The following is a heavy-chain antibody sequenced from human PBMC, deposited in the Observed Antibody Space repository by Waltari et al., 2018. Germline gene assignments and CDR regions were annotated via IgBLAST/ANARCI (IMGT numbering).Heavy chain of an antibody. CDR1: GSTFSTYW. V-gene: IGHV3-7*01. CDR2: IKQDGSEK. CDR3: ARYSSGAYWFDP. Sequence: EVRLVESGGGLVQHGGSLRPSCAASGSTFSTYWMTWVRQAPGKGLEWVANIKQDGSEKKYLDSVKGRFTISRDNAQNSLYLQMNSLRGEDTAVYYCARYSSGAYWFDPWGQGTLVTVSS. D-gene: IGHD6-19*01. J-gene: IGHJ5*02.